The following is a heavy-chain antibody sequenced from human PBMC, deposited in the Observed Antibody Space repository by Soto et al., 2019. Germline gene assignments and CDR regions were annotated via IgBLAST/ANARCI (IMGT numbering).Heavy chain of an antibody. CDR1: GFTFDDYA. J-gene: IGHJ4*02. D-gene: IGHD6-19*01. CDR3: AKAKDGSWYSSGYYFDY. CDR2: ISWNSGSI. Sequence: PGGSLRLSCAASGFTFDDYAMHWVRQAPGKGLEWDSGISWNSGSIGYADSVKGRFTISRDNAKNSLYLQMNSLRAEDTALHYCAKAKDGSWYSSGYYFDYWGQGTLVTVSS. V-gene: IGHV3-9*01.